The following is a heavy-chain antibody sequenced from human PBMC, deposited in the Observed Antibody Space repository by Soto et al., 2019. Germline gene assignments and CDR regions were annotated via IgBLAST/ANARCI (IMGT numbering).Heavy chain of an antibody. V-gene: IGHV1-3*01. CDR1: GYTFTNSA. D-gene: IGHD5-12*01. CDR2: INAGNGNT. Sequence: ASVKVSCKASGYTFTNSAIHWVRQAPGQRLEWMGWINAGNGNTKYSQKFQGRVTITRDTSASTACMELSSLRSEDTAVYYCARYSGYDYFFDFWGHGTLVTVSS. J-gene: IGHJ4*01. CDR3: ARYSGYDYFFDF.